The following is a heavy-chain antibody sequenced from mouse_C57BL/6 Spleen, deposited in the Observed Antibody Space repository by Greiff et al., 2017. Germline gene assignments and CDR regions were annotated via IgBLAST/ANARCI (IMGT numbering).Heavy chain of an antibody. CDR2: IRNKANGYTT. V-gene: IGHV7-3*01. CDR3: ARSGYYGSSYVYFDV. D-gene: IGHD1-1*01. Sequence: EVHLVESGGGLVQPGGSLSLSCAASGFTFTDYYMSWVRQPPGKALEWLGFIRNKANGYTTEYSASVKGRFTISRDNSQSILYLQMNALRAEDSATYYCARSGYYGSSYVYFDVWGTGTTVTVSS. CDR1: GFTFTDYY. J-gene: IGHJ1*03.